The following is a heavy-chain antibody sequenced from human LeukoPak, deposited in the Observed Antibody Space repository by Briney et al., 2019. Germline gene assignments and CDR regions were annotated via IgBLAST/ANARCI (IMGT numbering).Heavy chain of an antibody. V-gene: IGHV1-2*02. CDR3: ARDVYSSSGSPREYYYNRDV. CDR2: INPNSGGT. CDR1: GYTFTGYY. Sequence: ASVKVSCKASGYTFTGYYMHWVRQAPGQGLEWMGWINPNSGGTNYAQKFQGRVTMTRDTSISTAYMELSRLRSDDTAVYYCARDVYSSSGSPREYYYNRDVGEKGPRAPVS. J-gene: IGHJ6*03. D-gene: IGHD6-13*01.